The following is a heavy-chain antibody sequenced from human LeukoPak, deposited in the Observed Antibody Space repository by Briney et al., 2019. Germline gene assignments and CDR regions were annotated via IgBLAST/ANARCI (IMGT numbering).Heavy chain of an antibody. CDR2: INGDGRNI. Sequence: GGSLRLSCVASGFTFSSYWMHWVRQDPRKGLVWVSRINGDGRNINYADSVRGRFTISRDNAKNTLYLQMNSLRAEDTAVYYCARDKVEWLSDYWGQGTLVTVSS. V-gene: IGHV3-74*01. CDR3: ARDKVEWLSDY. J-gene: IGHJ4*02. CDR1: GFTFSSYW. D-gene: IGHD3-3*01.